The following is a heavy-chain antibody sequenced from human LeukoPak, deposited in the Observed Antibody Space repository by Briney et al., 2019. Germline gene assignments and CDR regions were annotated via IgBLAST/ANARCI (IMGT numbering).Heavy chain of an antibody. CDR2: ISSSSTYI. CDR3: ARGSRDCSNGVRYAFDI. Sequence: GGPLRLSCAASGFTFSTNTMNWVRQAPGKGLEWVSSISSSSTYIYHADSVKGRFTISRDNAKKSLYLQMNSLRDEDTAVYYCARGSRDCSNGVRYAFDIWGQGTVVTVSS. D-gene: IGHD2-8*01. V-gene: IGHV3-21*01. J-gene: IGHJ3*02. CDR1: GFTFSTNT.